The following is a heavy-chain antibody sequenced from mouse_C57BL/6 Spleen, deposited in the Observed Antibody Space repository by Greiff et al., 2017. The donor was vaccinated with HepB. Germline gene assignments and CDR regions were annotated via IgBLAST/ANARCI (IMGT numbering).Heavy chain of an antibody. V-gene: IGHV1-82*01. CDR3: ARSHYYGSNPYYFDY. CDR2: IYPGDGDT. J-gene: IGHJ2*01. D-gene: IGHD1-1*01. Sequence: VQLQQSGPELVKPGASVKISCKASGYAFSSSWMNWVKQRPGKGLEWIGRIYPGDGDTNYNGKFKGKATLTADKSSSTAYMQLSSLTSEDSAVYFCARSHYYGSNPYYFDYWGQGTTLTVSS. CDR1: GYAFSSSW.